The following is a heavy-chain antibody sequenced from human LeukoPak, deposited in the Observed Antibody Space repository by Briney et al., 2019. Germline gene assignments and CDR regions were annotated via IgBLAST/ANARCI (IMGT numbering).Heavy chain of an antibody. CDR3: ARDLRGSWYYDFWSGSTRQTREMDV. D-gene: IGHD3-3*01. J-gene: IGHJ6*04. CDR2: IYHSGST. V-gene: IGHV4-30-2*01. CDR1: GGSISSGGYY. Sequence: PSQTLSLTCTVSGGSISSGGYYWSWIRQPPGKGLEWIGYIYHSGSTYYNPSLKSRVTISVDRSKNQFSLKLSSVTAADTAVYYCARDLRGSWYYDFWSGSTRQTREMDVWGKGTTVTVSS.